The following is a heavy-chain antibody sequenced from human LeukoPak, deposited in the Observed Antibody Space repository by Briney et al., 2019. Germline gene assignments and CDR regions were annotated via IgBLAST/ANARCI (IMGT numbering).Heavy chain of an antibody. J-gene: IGHJ4*02. D-gene: IGHD5-12*01. V-gene: IGHV4-31*01. CDR3: ARGGYSGFDFNFDY. Sequence: SSETLSLTCTVSGGSVTIGGHYWTWIRQLPGKGLEWIVYIFHTGTTYYNPSLKSQISMSLDTSKNQFYLKLRSVTAADTAIYFCARGGYSGFDFNFDYWGQGTLVTVSS. CDR2: IFHTGTT. CDR1: GGSVTIGGHY.